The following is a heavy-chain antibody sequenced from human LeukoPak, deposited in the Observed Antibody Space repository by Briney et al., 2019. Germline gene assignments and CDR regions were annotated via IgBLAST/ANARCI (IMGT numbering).Heavy chain of an antibody. CDR1: GFTFSNAW. CDR3: TTGRSSRVFDY. D-gene: IGHD2-15*01. J-gene: IGHJ4*02. Sequence: GGSLRLSCAASGFTFSNAWMSWVRQAPGKGLVWVSRINSDGSSTRYADSVKGRFTISRDNAKNTLYLQMNSLRAEDTAVYYCTTGRSSRVFDYWGQGTLVTVSS. V-gene: IGHV3-74*01. CDR2: INSDGSST.